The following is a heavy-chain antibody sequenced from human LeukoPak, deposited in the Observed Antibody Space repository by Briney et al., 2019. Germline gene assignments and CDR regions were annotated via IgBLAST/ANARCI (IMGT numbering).Heavy chain of an antibody. CDR3: ARGEYEWLDYFQH. J-gene: IGHJ1*01. CDR2: ISSSSSTI. Sequence: GGSLRLSCAASGFTFSNYALSWVRQAPGKGLEWVSYISSSSSTIYYADSVKGRFTISRDNAKNSLYLQMNSLRAEDTAVYYCARGEYEWLDYFQHWGQGTLVTVSS. CDR1: GFTFSNYA. V-gene: IGHV3-48*01. D-gene: IGHD6-19*01.